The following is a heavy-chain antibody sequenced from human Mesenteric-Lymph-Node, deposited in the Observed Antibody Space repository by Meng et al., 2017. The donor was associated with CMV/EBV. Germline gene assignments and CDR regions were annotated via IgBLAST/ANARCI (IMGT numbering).Heavy chain of an antibody. CDR1: GDSMSSGGYF. CDR3: ARSSPPYYYYGMDV. CDR2: IYYSGNS. J-gene: IGHJ6*02. Sequence: LRLSCTVSGDSMSSGGYFWSWIRQHPGKGLEWIGYIYYSGNSYYNPSLKSRVTLSVDTSKNQFSLELSSVTAADMAVYYCARSSPPYYYYGMDVWGQGTTVTVSS. V-gene: IGHV4-31*03.